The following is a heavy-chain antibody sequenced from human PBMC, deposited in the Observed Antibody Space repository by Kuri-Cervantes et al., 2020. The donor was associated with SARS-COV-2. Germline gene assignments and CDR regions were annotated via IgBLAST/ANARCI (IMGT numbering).Heavy chain of an antibody. V-gene: IGHV3-30*02. CDR3: AKGGYSYGYAGHFDY. CDR2: IWYDGSNK. CDR1: GFTFSSYG. J-gene: IGHJ4*02. Sequence: GESLKISCAASGFTFSSYGMHWVRQAPGKGLEWVAVIWYDGSNKYYADSVKGRFPISRDNSKNTLYLQMNSLRAEDTAVYYCAKGGYSYGYAGHFDYWGQGTLVTVSS. D-gene: IGHD5-18*01.